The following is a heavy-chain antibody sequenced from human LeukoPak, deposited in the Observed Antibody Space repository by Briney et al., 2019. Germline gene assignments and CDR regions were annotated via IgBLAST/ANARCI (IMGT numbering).Heavy chain of an antibody. Sequence: SETLSLTCTVSGGSISSSSYYWGWIRQPPGKGLEWIGSIYYSGNTYYNPSLKSRVTISVDTSKNQFSLKLSSVTAADTAVYYCAREGGPTVTPYWGQGTLVTVSS. CDR1: GGSISSSSYY. J-gene: IGHJ4*02. V-gene: IGHV4-39*07. D-gene: IGHD4-17*01. CDR3: AREGGPTVTPY. CDR2: IYYSGNT.